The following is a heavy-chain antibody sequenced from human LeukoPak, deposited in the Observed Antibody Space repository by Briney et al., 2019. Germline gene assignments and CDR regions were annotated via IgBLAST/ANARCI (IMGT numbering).Heavy chain of an antibody. J-gene: IGHJ4*02. V-gene: IGHV4-34*01. Sequence: SETLSLTCAVYGESFSGYSWNWIRQPPGKGLEWIGEINDSGSTNYNPSLKSRLTMSVDTSTNQFSLKLHSVTAADTAVYYCARGSRFWLGNFFRQPLFFDYWGEGNLATVSS. CDR2: INDSGST. D-gene: IGHD6-19*01. CDR3: ARGSRFWLGNFFRQPLFFDY. CDR1: GESFSGYS.